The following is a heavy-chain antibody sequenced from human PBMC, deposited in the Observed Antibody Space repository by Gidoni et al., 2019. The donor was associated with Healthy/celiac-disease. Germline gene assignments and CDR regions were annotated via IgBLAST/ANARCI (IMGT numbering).Heavy chain of an antibody. CDR1: VFTVSSNY. J-gene: IGHJ3*02. CDR3: AKGYSYAHDAFDI. V-gene: IGHV3-53*02. Sequence: EVQLVETGGGLIQPGGSLRLSCAASVFTVSSNYMSWVRQAPGKGLEWVSVIYSGGSTYYADSVKGRFTISRDNSKNTLYLQMNSLRAEDTAVYYCAKGYSYAHDAFDIWGQGTMVTVSS. CDR2: IYSGGST. D-gene: IGHD5-18*01.